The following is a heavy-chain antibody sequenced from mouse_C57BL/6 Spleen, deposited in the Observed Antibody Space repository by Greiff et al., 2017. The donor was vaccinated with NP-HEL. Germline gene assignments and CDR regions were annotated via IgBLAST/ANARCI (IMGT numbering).Heavy chain of an antibody. V-gene: IGHV2-2*01. D-gene: IGHD1-1*01. CDR3: AREVYYGSSYGPYFDY. J-gene: IGHJ2*01. CDR1: GFSLTSYG. Sequence: VQLKESGPGLVQPSQSLSITCTVSGFSLTSYGVHWVRQSPGKGLEWLGVIWSGGSTDYNAAFISRLSISKDNSKSQVFFKMNSLQADDTAIYYCAREVYYGSSYGPYFDYWGQGTTLTVSS. CDR2: IWSGGST.